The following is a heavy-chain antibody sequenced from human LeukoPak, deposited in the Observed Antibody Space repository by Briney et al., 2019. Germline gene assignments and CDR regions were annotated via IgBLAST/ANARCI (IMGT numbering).Heavy chain of an antibody. D-gene: IGHD1-26*01. Sequence: PGRSLRLSCAASGFTFSSDAMHWVRQAPGKGLEWVAVISHDGSYKYYAASVKGRFTISGDTSKNTLYLQMSSLRAEGTAVYYCARDGSYSGSYNDYWGQGTLVTVSS. V-gene: IGHV3-30*15. CDR1: GFTFSSDA. CDR3: ARDGSYSGSYNDY. CDR2: ISHDGSYK. J-gene: IGHJ4*02.